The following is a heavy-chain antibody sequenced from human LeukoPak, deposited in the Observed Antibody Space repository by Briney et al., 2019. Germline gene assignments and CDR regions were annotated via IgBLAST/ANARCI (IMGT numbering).Heavy chain of an antibody. V-gene: IGHV1-18*01. CDR1: GYTFTSYG. J-gene: IGHJ4*02. Sequence: GASVKVSCKASGYTFTSYGISWVRQAPGQGLEWMGWTSVYNGNTNYAQKLQGRVTMTTETSTSTAYMELRSLTSDDTAVYYCARGAPGDSVLADYWGQGTLVTVSS. CDR2: TSVYNGNT. D-gene: IGHD2/OR15-2a*01. CDR3: ARGAPGDSVLADY.